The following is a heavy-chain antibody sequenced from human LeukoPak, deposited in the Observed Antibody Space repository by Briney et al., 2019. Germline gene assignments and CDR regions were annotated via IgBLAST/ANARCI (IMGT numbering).Heavy chain of an antibody. J-gene: IGHJ4*02. Sequence: PGGSLRLSCSASGFIFNSYTMHWVRQAPGKGLEYVPAISSNGDTTYYADSVKGRFTISRDNSKNTLYLQMSSLRAEDTAVYYCVKRSTYFFDYWGQGTLVTVSS. V-gene: IGHV3-64D*06. CDR3: VKRSTYFFDY. CDR1: GFIFNSYT. CDR2: ISSNGDTT.